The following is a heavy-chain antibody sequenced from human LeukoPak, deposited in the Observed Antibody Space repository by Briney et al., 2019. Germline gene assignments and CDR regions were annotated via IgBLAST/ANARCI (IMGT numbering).Heavy chain of an antibody. V-gene: IGHV3-30-3*01. J-gene: IGHJ4*02. D-gene: IGHD5-24*01. CDR3: ARASMRMATAGLVDY. Sequence: PGTSLRLSCAASGFIFSSYAMHWVRQAPGKGLEWVAVISYDGTAKYYVDSVKGRFTISRDNSKNTLYLQMNSLRAEDTAVYYCARASMRMATAGLVDYWGQGTLVTVSS. CDR2: ISYDGTAK. CDR1: GFIFSSYA.